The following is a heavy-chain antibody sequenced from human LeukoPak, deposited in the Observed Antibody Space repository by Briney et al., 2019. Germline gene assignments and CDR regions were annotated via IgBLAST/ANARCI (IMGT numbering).Heavy chain of an antibody. CDR1: GFTVSSNY. CDR3: ARAPSGWSDYWYFDL. Sequence: GGSLRLSCAASGFTVSSNYMSWVRQAPGKGLEWVSLIYSGGVTYYADSVKGRFIISRDNSKNTLFLQMNSPRAEDTAVYYCARAPSGWSDYWYFDLWGRGTLVTVSS. D-gene: IGHD6-19*01. CDR2: IYSGGVT. J-gene: IGHJ2*01. V-gene: IGHV3-53*01.